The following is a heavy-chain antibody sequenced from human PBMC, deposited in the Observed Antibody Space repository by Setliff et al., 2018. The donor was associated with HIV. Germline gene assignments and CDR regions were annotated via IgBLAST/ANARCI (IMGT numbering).Heavy chain of an antibody. J-gene: IGHJ3*02. CDR3: ARDMPDTSFCGFEFRHDAFDI. Sequence: PSETLSLTCAVSGASSSTRGYYWGWIRQPPGKGLEWIGSIYYSGNTYYNPSLKSRVTISLDTSKNQFSLRLSSVTAADTAVYYCARDMPDTSFCGFEFRHDAFDIWGRGTMVTVSS. V-gene: IGHV4-39*07. CDR1: GASSSTRGYY. CDR2: IYYSGNT. D-gene: IGHD2-2*01.